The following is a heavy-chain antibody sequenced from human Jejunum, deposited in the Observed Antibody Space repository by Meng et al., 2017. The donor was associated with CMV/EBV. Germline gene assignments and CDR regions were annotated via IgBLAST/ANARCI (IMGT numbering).Heavy chain of an antibody. CDR3: ARDMVWGDPNSFDA. CDR2: ISGNSNYI. CDR1: VFTFSSYN. Sequence: VFTFSSYNMNWDRQAPGKGLEWVSSISGNSNYIFYRDSVEGRFTISRDNAKNSLFLQMNSLRAEDSAVYYCARDMVWGDPNSFDAWGQGTLVTVSS. V-gene: IGHV3-21*01. J-gene: IGHJ5*02. D-gene: IGHD3-10*01.